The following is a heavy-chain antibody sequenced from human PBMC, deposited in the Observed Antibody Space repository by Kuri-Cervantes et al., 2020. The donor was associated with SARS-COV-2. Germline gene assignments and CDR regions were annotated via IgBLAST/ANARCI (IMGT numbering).Heavy chain of an antibody. J-gene: IGHJ4*02. CDR3: ARHAPSILRFLQWTQPANNFDY. Sequence: ESLKISCTVSGGSISSYYWSWIRRPPGKGLEWIGYIYYSGTTYYNPSLKSRVTISLDTSKNQLSLNLNSVTAADTAVFYCARHAPSILRFLQWTQPANNFDYWGQGTLVTVSS. D-gene: IGHD3-3*01. CDR2: IYYSGTT. CDR1: GGSISSYY. V-gene: IGHV4-59*04.